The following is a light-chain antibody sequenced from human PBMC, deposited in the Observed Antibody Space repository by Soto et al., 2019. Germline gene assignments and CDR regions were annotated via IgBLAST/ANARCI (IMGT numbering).Light chain of an antibody. V-gene: IGKV3-15*01. CDR3: QQYSTYTPRT. CDR2: GAS. Sequence: EIVLTQTPATLSLSPGERATLSCRASQSVSSYLAWYQQKPGQAPRLLIHGASTRAPGFPARFSGSGSGTEFTLTISSLQPDDFATYYCQQYSTYTPRTFGQGTKV. J-gene: IGKJ1*01. CDR1: QSVSSY.